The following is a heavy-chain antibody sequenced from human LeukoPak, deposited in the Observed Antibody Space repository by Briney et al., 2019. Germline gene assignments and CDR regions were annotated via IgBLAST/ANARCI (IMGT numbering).Heavy chain of an antibody. CDR2: IKQDGSEK. D-gene: IGHD2-2*01. CDR3: ERDTSPYTGTIWSDAFDI. Sequence: PGGSLRLSCAVSGFTLSDYWMTWVRQAPGKGLEWVANIKQDGSEKNYVDSVKGRFTISRDNAKNSVYLQMHSLRGEDTAVYYCERDTSPYTGTIWSDAFDIWGQGTMVTVSS. J-gene: IGHJ3*02. V-gene: IGHV3-7*01. CDR1: GFTLSDYW.